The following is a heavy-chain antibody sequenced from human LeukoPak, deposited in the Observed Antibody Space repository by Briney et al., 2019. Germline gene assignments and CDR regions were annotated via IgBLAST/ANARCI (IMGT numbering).Heavy chain of an antibody. CDR3: ARDHGSGESHIHDFDY. V-gene: IGHV3-11*01. CDR2: ISSSGSTI. J-gene: IGHJ4*02. CDR1: GFTFSDYY. D-gene: IGHD3-10*01. Sequence: GGSLRLSCAASGFTFSDYYMSWIRQAPGKGLEWVSYISSSGSTIYYADSVKGRFTISRDNAKNSLYLQMNSLRAEDTAVYYCARDHGSGESHIHDFDYWGQGTLVTVSS.